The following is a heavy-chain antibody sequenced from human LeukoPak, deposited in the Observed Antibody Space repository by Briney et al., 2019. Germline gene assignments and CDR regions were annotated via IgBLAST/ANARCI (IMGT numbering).Heavy chain of an antibody. J-gene: IGHJ3*02. D-gene: IGHD1-26*01. CDR1: GFTFSSHW. CDR3: VREGSYYDYGFDI. V-gene: IGHV3-74*01. Sequence: GGSVRLSCAASGFTFSSHWMHWVRQAPGKGLVWVSRFNSVGSSTSYADSVKGRFTISRDNAKNTLYLQMNSLRADDTAVYYCVREGSYYDYGFDIWGQGTMVTVSS. CDR2: FNSVGSST.